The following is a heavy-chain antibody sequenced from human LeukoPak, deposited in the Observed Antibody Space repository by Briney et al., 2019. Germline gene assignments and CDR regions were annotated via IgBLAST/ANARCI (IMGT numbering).Heavy chain of an antibody. CDR3: VRDLDSVAFF. V-gene: IGHV3-48*01. J-gene: IGHJ4*02. Sequence: GGSLRLSCAVSGFTFSSYSMNWVRQAPGKGLEWVSYISSGSRTISYADSVKGRFTISRDQNALYLQMNNLRVEDTAVYYCVRDLDSVAFFWGQGTLVTVSS. CDR2: ISSGSRTI. CDR1: GFTFSSYS. D-gene: IGHD1-1*01.